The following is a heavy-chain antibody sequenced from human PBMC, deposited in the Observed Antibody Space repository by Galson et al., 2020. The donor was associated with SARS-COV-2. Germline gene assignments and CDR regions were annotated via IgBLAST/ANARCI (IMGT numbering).Heavy chain of an antibody. V-gene: IGHV4-34*01. D-gene: IGHD3-3*01. CDR2: INHIAST. CDR3: ARGFYDDFWSGYYFYFDY. J-gene: IGHJ4*02. CDR1: GGSFRGNY. Sequence: SKTLSLPFAVLGGSFRGNYWTWFRQPPGKGLEWMGEINHIASTNYNPSLKSRVTISVDTSKNQFSLKLSSVTAADTAVYYCARGFYDDFWSGYYFYFDYWGQGTLVTVSS.